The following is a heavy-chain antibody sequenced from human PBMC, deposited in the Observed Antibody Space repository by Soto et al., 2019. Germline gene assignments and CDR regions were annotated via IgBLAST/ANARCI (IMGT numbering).Heavy chain of an antibody. CDR2: IYPSVSS. J-gene: IGHJ4*02. D-gene: IGHD1-1*01. Sequence: TSETLSLTCNVSGFAISRGYYWSWVRQPPGKGLEWIGSIYPSVSSYHNPSLESRLTLSVDTSKNQFTLKLASVTAADTALYYCAREKVGTTFFDSWGQGTQVTVSS. CDR1: GFAISRGYY. CDR3: AREKVGTTFFDS. V-gene: IGHV4-38-2*02.